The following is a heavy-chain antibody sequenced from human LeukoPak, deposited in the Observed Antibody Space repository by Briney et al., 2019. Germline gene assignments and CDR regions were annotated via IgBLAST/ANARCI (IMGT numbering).Heavy chain of an antibody. V-gene: IGHV1-2*02. CDR3: ARDPKNRNWFDP. Sequence: GASVKVSCKASGYTFTGYYMHWVRQAPGEGLEWMGWINPNSGGTKYAQKFQGRVTMTRDTSISTAYMELSRLRSDDTAVYYCARDPKNRNWFDPWGQGTLVTVSS. D-gene: IGHD1-14*01. J-gene: IGHJ5*02. CDR1: GYTFTGYY. CDR2: INPNSGGT.